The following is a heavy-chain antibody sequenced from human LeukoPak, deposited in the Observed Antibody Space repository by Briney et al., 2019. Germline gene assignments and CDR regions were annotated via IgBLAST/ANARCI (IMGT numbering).Heavy chain of an antibody. CDR2: IYPGDSDT. V-gene: IGHV5-51*01. CDR1: GYSFTSYW. Sequence: GESLKISCKGSGYSFTSYWIGWVRQMPGKGLEWMGIIYPGDSDTRYSPSFQGQVTISADKSISTAYLQWSSLKASDTAMYYCARHRGGTYDSSGYQFDYWGQGTLVTVSS. CDR3: ARHRGGTYDSSGYQFDY. J-gene: IGHJ4*02. D-gene: IGHD3-22*01.